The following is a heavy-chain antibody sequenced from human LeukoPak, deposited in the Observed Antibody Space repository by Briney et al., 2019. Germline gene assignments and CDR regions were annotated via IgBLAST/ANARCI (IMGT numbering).Heavy chain of an antibody. D-gene: IGHD6-13*01. V-gene: IGHV3-49*03. CDR2: IRSKAYGGTT. J-gene: IGHJ4*02. CDR1: GFTFGDYA. CDR3: TREGVIAAAGPFDY. Sequence: GGSLRLSCTASGFTFGDYAMSWFRQAPGKGLEWVGLIRSKAYGGTTEYAASVKGRFTISRDDSKSIAYLQMNSLKTEDTAVYYCTREGVIAAAGPFDYWGQGTLVTVSS.